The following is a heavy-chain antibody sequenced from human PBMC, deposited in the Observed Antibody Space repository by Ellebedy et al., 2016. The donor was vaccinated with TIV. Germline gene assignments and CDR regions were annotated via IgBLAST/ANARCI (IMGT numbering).Heavy chain of an antibody. V-gene: IGHV3-30*18. D-gene: IGHD3-22*01. J-gene: IGHJ4*02. CDR3: VKGGYDRSGYYAPPVEC. Sequence: PGGSLRLSCTVSGITFSNRWMHWVRQAPGKGLEWVAVIANDESGRHYADSVKGRFTISRDNSKNTLDLQMNSLRVEDTAVYYCVKGGYDRSGYYAPPVECWGQGTLVTVSS. CDR2: IANDESGR. CDR1: GITFSNRW.